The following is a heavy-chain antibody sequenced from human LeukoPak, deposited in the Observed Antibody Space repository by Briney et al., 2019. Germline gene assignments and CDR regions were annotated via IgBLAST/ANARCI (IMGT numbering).Heavy chain of an antibody. CDR1: GFIFSSHG. CDR2: IWFDGSNK. V-gene: IGHV3-33*01. Sequence: GGSLRLSCAASGFIFSSHGMHWVRQAPSKGLEWVAVIWFDGSNKYYADSVKGRFTNSRDNSKNTLYVQMNSLRAEDTAMYYCARDRPGGGINGMDVWGQGTTVTVSS. D-gene: IGHD3-16*01. CDR3: ARDRPGGGINGMDV. J-gene: IGHJ6*02.